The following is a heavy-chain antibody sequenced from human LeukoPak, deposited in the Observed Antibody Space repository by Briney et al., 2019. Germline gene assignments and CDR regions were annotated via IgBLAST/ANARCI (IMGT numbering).Heavy chain of an antibody. D-gene: IGHD4-23*01. CDR2: IRYDGSNK. J-gene: IGHJ6*03. CDR1: GFTFSSYG. V-gene: IGHV3-30*02. CDR3: AKDRNYQYGGHYYYMDV. Sequence: PGGSLRLSCAASGFTFSSYGMHWVRQAPGKGLEWVAFIRYDGSNKYYADYVKGRFTISRDNSKNTLYLQMNSLRAEDTAVYYCAKDRNYQYGGHYYYMDVWGKGTTVTVSS.